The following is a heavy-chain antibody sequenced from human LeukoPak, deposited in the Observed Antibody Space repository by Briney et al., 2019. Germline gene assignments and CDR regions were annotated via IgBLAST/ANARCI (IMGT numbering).Heavy chain of an antibody. CDR1: GFTFSTYN. J-gene: IGHJ5*02. CDR3: ARDIAAAKFWFDP. CDR2: ISSSSSYI. D-gene: IGHD6-13*01. Sequence: GGSLRLSCAASGFTFSTYNMIWVRQAPGKGLEWVSSISSSSSYIYYTDSVKGRFTISRDNAKNSLYLQMNSLRAEDTAVYYCARDIAAAKFWFDPWGQGTLVIVSS. V-gene: IGHV3-21*01.